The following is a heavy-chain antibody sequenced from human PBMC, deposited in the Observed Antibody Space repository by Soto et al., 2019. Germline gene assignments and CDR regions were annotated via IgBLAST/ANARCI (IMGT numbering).Heavy chain of an antibody. D-gene: IGHD6-13*01. CDR2: IWYDGSNK. J-gene: IGHJ4*02. CDR1: GFTFSSYG. CDR3: ARSTQRRWYSSPGDY. Sequence: QVQLVESGGGVVQPGRSLRLSCAASGFTFSSYGMHWVRQAPGKGLEWVAVIWYDGSNKYYADSVKGRFTISRDNSKNTLYLQMNSLRAEDTAVYYCARSTQRRWYSSPGDYWGQGTLVTVSS. V-gene: IGHV3-33*01.